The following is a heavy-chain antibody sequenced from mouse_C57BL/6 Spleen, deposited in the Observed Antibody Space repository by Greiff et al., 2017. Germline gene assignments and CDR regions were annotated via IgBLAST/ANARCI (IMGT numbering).Heavy chain of an antibody. CDR3: ARDYYGSSRGFAY. J-gene: IGHJ3*01. D-gene: IGHD1-1*01. CDR2: IDPSDSYT. V-gene: IGHV1-50*01. CDR1: GYTFTSYW. Sequence: QVQLQQPGAELVKPGASVKLSCKASGYTFTSYWMQWVKQRPGQGLEWIGEIDPSDSYTNYNQKFKGKATLTVDTSSSTAYMQLSSLTSEDSAVYYCARDYYGSSRGFAYWGQGTLVTVSA.